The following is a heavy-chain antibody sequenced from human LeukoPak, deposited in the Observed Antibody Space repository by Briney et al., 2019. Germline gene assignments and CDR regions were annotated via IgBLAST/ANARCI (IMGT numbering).Heavy chain of an antibody. CDR3: ARIIILGPCGMDV. J-gene: IGHJ6*02. CDR1: GFTFSSNW. Sequence: GGSLRLSCAASGFTFSSNWMSWVRQAPGKGLEWVANIKQDGSEKYYVDSVKGRFTISRDNAKNSLYLQMNSLRAEDTAVYYCARIIILGPCGMDVWGQGTTVTVSS. D-gene: IGHD3-9*01. CDR2: IKQDGSEK. V-gene: IGHV3-7*01.